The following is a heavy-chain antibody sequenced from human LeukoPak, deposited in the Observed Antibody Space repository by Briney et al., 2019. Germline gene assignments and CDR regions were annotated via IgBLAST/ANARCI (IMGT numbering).Heavy chain of an antibody. CDR3: ARDEAYCSGGSCYSSWFDP. D-gene: IGHD2-15*01. V-gene: IGHV4-31*03. CDR1: GGSISSGGYY. J-gene: IGHJ5*02. CDR2: IYYSGST. Sequence: SETLSLTCTVSGGSISSGGYYWSWIRQHPGKGLEWIGYIYYSGSTYYNPSLKSRVTISVDTSKNQFSLKLSSVTAADTAVYYCARDEAYCSGGSCYSSWFDPWGQGTQVTVSS.